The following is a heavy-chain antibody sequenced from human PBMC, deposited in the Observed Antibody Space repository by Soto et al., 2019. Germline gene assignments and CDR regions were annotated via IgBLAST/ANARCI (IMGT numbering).Heavy chain of an antibody. CDR1: GYTFTSYD. D-gene: IGHD6-13*01. J-gene: IGHJ4*02. V-gene: IGHV1-8*01. Sequence: ASVKVSCKASGYTFTSYDINWVRQATGQGLEWMGWMNPNSGNTGYAQKFQGRVTMTRNISISTAYMELSSLRSEDTAVYYCARRYQYRSNRGYSSHTLGYWGQGTLVTVSS. CDR2: MNPNSGNT. CDR3: ARRYQYRSNRGYSSHTLGY.